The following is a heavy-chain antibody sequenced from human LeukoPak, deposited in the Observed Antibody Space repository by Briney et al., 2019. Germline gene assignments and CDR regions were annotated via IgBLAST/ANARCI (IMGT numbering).Heavy chain of an antibody. J-gene: IGHJ4*02. D-gene: IGHD1-7*01. CDR2: IYYSGST. V-gene: IGHV4-59*08. CDR1: GGSISSYY. Sequence: PSETLSLACTVSGGSISSYYWSWIRQPPGKGLEWIGYIYYSGSTNYNPSLKSRVTISVDTSKNQFSLKLSSVTAADTAVYYCASTELLGGYDYWGQGTLVTVSS. CDR3: ASTELLGGYDY.